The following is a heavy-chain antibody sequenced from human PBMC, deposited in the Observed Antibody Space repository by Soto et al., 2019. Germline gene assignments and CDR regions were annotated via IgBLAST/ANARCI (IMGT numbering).Heavy chain of an antibody. CDR2: NYYSGST. J-gene: IGHJ6*02. CDR1: GGSIISGGYY. D-gene: IGHD6-6*01. Sequence: SETLSLTCTVSGGSIISGGYYWTWIRQHPGKGLEWIGYNYYSGSTYYNPSLKSRVTISLDTSKNQFSLKLSSVTAADTAVYYCARGSSIAGLYYGMDVWGQGTTVTVSS. CDR3: ARGSSIAGLYYGMDV. V-gene: IGHV4-31*03.